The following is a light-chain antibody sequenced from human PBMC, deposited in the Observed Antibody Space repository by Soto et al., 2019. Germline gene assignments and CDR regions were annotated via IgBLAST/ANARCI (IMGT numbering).Light chain of an antibody. CDR3: QQYNNWPPIT. V-gene: IGKV3-11*01. J-gene: IGKJ5*01. Sequence: EIVLTQSPATLSLSPGERATLSCRASQSISTYLAWYQQKPGQAPRLLIYDASNRATDIPARFSGSGSGTDFTLTISSLEPEDFAVYCCQQYNNWPPITFGQGTRLEIK. CDR1: QSISTY. CDR2: DAS.